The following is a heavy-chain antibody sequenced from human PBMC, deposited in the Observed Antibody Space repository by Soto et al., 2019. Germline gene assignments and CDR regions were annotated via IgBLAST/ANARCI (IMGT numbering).Heavy chain of an antibody. J-gene: IGHJ5*02. Sequence: GPGPGPPSETLSLTCTVSGGSISSYYWSWIRQPPGKGLEWIGYIYYSGSTNYNPSLKSRVTISVDTSKNQFSLKLSSVTAADTAVYYCARVSPDGRVFDPWGQGTLVTVSS. CDR3: ARVSPDGRVFDP. V-gene: IGHV4-59*01. CDR1: GGSISSYY. D-gene: IGHD1-1*01. CDR2: IYYSGST.